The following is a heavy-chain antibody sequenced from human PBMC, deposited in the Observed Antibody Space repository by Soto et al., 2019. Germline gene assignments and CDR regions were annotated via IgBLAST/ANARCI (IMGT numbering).Heavy chain of an antibody. D-gene: IGHD3-16*01. Sequence: PGGSLRLSCAASGFTFSSYAMNWVRQAPGKGLEWVSVISASGGSTYYADSVKGRFTISRDNSKNTLSLQMNSLRVEDSAVYYCVPRKGDPFTWGPGTLVTVSS. J-gene: IGHJ4*02. V-gene: IGHV3-23*01. CDR3: VPRKGDPFT. CDR2: ISASGGST. CDR1: GFTFSSYA.